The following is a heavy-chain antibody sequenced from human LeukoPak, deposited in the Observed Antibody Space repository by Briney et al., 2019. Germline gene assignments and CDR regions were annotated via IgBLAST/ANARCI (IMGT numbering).Heavy chain of an antibody. V-gene: IGHV4-59*01. Sequence: SETLSLTCTVSGGSISSYYWSWIRQPPGKGLEWIGYIYYTGTTNYNPSLKSRVTISVDTPKNQFSLKLSSVTAADTAVYYCARGGWRLDYWGQGTLVTVSS. D-gene: IGHD2-15*01. CDR3: ARGGWRLDY. CDR1: GGSISSYY. J-gene: IGHJ4*02. CDR2: IYYTGTT.